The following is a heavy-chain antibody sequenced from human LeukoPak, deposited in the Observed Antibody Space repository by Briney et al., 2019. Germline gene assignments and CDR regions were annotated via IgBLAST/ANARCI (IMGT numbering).Heavy chain of an antibody. V-gene: IGHV3-7*01. CDR3: ARVGPINWFDP. J-gene: IGHJ5*02. Sequence: GVSLRLSCAASGFTFSSYWMSWVRQAPGKGLEWVANIKQDGSEKYYVDSVKGRFTISRDNAKNSLYLQMNSPRAEDTAVYYCARVGPINWFDPWGQGALVTVSS. CDR2: IKQDGSEK. CDR1: GFTFSSYW.